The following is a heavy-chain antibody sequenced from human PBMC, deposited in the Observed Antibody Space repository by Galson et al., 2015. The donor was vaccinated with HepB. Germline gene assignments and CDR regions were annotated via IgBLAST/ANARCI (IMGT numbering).Heavy chain of an antibody. V-gene: IGHV4-34*01. D-gene: IGHD6-13*01. Sequence: ETLSLTCAVYGGSFSGNYWSWIRQPPGQGLEWIGEVNHVGVTNYNPSLKSRVTISVDASTKQFSLRLTSVAAADTAVYFCARGMAGRTSSWYRNWGQGTQVTVSP. CDR2: VNHVGVT. CDR1: GGSFSGNY. J-gene: IGHJ4*02. CDR3: ARGMAGRTSSWYRN.